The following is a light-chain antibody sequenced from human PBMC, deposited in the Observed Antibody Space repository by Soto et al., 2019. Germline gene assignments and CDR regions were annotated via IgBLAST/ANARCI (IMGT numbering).Light chain of an antibody. Sequence: EIVLTHSPAILSLSPGERATLSCRASQSVSSSYLAWYQQRPGQAPRLLIYDASSRATGIPDRFSGSGSGTDFTLTISRLEPEDFAVYYCQQYGSSAWTFGQGTKVDIK. CDR1: QSVSSSY. CDR2: DAS. CDR3: QQYGSSAWT. J-gene: IGKJ1*01. V-gene: IGKV3-20*01.